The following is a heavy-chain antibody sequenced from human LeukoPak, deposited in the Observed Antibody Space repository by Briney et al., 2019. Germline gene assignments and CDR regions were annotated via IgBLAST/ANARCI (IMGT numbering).Heavy chain of an antibody. CDR2: ISSSSSYI. CDR1: GFTFSSSS. Sequence: PGGSLRLSCAASGFTFSSSSMNWVRQAPGKGLEWVSSISSSSSYIYYADSVKGRFTISRDNTKHSLYLQMNSLRAEDTAVYYCASPASRDGYNLGYWGQGTLVTVSS. V-gene: IGHV3-21*01. D-gene: IGHD5-24*01. CDR3: ASPASRDGYNLGY. J-gene: IGHJ4*02.